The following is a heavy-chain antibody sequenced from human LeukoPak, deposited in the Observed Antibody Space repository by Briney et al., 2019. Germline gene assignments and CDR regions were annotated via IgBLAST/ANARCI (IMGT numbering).Heavy chain of an antibody. J-gene: IGHJ4*02. D-gene: IGHD3-10*01. Sequence: GGSLRLSCTASGFTISFYWMTWVRQAPGKGLEWVANIKQDGSETYYVDSVRGRFSISRDNAENSLYLQMNSLRAEDTAIYYCARYPRGGDEYFDYWGQGSLVTVSS. CDR3: ARYPRGGDEYFDY. CDR2: IKQDGSET. V-gene: IGHV3-7*01. CDR1: GFTISFYW.